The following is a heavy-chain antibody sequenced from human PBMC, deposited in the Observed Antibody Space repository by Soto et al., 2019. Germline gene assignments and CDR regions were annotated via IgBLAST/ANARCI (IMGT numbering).Heavy chain of an antibody. V-gene: IGHV6-1*01. CDR3: ARSVMAPPPLNAFDI. CDR1: GDSVSSNSAA. Sequence: SQTLSLTCDISGDSVSSNSAAWNWIRQSPSRGLEWLGRTYYRSKWYNEYAESVKSRITINPDTSKNQFSLQLNSVTPEDTAVYYCARSVMAPPPLNAFDIWGQGTMVTVSS. J-gene: IGHJ3*02. D-gene: IGHD2-21*01. CDR2: TYYRSKWYN.